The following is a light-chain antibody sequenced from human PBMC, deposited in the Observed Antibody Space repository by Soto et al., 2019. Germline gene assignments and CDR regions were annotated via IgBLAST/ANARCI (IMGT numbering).Light chain of an antibody. Sequence: EIQMTQSHASLSASVGDRVTITCGASQSVVNYQLAWYREKHGQXPGPLIYDASNRATGIPARFSGTGSGTDGTINICSLEQEDGKVYDGQQHSNWPWTFGQGTKVDNK. CDR3: QQHSNWPWT. V-gene: IGKV3-11*01. CDR2: DAS. CDR1: QSVVNY. J-gene: IGKJ1*01.